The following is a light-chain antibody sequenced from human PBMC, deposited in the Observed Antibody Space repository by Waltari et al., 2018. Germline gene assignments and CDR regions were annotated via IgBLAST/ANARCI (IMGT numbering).Light chain of an antibody. CDR1: QDIYNY. Sequence: DIQMTQSPSSLSASVGDRVTITCQASQDIYNYLNWNQQKPGKAPRLLIYDASNLETGVPSRFSGSGSGTDFTFTISSLQPEDFATYYCQQYDDPLYSFGQGTKVENK. J-gene: IGKJ2*03. CDR2: DAS. V-gene: IGKV1-33*01. CDR3: QQYDDPLYS.